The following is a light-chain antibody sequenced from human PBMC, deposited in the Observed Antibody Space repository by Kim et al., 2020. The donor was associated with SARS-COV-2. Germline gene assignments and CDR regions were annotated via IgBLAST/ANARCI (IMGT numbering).Light chain of an antibody. Sequence: GQGVTISCSGSSSNIGSNTVNWYQQLPRTAPKLLIYSSNQRPSGVPDRFSGSKSGTSASLAISGLQSEDEADYYCATWDDSLNAAVFGGGTQLTVL. V-gene: IGLV1-44*01. CDR2: SSN. J-gene: IGLJ7*01. CDR3: ATWDDSLNAAV. CDR1: SSNIGSNT.